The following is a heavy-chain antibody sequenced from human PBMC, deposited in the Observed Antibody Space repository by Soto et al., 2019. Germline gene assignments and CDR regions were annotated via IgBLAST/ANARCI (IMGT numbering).Heavy chain of an antibody. D-gene: IGHD3-10*01. CDR2: IYTSGST. CDR1: GGSISSFY. V-gene: IGHV4-4*07. CDR3: ARVGGGVWTSGREP. Sequence: QVQLQESGPGLVKPSETLSLTCTVSGGSISSFYWTWIRQPAGKGLEWIGRIYTSGSTNYNPSLTGRVTMSVDTSKNQFSLKLTSVTAADTAVYYCARVGGGVWTSGREPWGQGTLVTVSS. J-gene: IGHJ5*02.